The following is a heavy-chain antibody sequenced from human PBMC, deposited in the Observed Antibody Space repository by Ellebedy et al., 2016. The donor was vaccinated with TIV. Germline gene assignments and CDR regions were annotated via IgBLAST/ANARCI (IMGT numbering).Heavy chain of an antibody. Sequence: SETLSLTXEIDVPSISGYHWAWVRQPPGKGLEWIGDVHHRGGSRYISSLKGRATISLDTSNKEFSLHITSVTAADTALYFCAKGSMVRGLAGWGQGTLVTVSS. J-gene: IGHJ4*02. V-gene: IGHV4-34*01. CDR3: AKGSMVRGLAG. D-gene: IGHD3-10*01. CDR1: VPSISGYH. CDR2: VHHRGGS.